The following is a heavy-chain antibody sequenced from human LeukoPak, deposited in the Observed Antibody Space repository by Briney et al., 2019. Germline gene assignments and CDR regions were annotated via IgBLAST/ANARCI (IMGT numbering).Heavy chain of an antibody. Sequence: GKSLRLSCAASGFTFSSYGMHWVRQAPGKGLEWVAVISYDGSNKYYADSVKGRFTISRDNSKNTLYLQMNSLRAEDTAVYYCAKDLYYYDSSGLPPDYRGQGTLVTVSS. CDR2: ISYDGSNK. V-gene: IGHV3-30*18. D-gene: IGHD3-22*01. CDR1: GFTFSSYG. J-gene: IGHJ4*02. CDR3: AKDLYYYDSSGLPPDY.